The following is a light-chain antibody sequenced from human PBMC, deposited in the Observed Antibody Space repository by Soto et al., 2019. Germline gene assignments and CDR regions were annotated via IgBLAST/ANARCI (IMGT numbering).Light chain of an antibody. CDR2: RDS. CDR1: NIGSKN. V-gene: IGLV3-9*01. CDR3: QVWDSSNVV. Sequence: SYELTQPLSVSVALGQTARITCGGNNIGSKNVHWYQQKPGQAPVLVIYRDSSRPSGIPERFSGSNSGNTATLTISRAQVGDEADYYCQVWDSSNVVFGGGTKVTVL. J-gene: IGLJ2*01.